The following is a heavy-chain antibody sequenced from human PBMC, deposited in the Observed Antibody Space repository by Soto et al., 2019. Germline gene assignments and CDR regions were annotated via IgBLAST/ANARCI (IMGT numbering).Heavy chain of an antibody. CDR2: TFHSGAT. J-gene: IGHJ4*02. Sequence: VQLQESGPGLVKASQTLSLTCTVSGDSISSGFYYWTWIHQTPGKGLEWIGYTFHSGATYFNSSLEGRVSISVDTSKNQFFLKLTSVTAADTAVYYCARGGHVGSATSCCHNFWGQGTLVTVSS. CDR1: GDSISSGFYY. V-gene: IGHV4-30-4*01. D-gene: IGHD2-2*01. CDR3: ARGGHVGSATSCCHNF.